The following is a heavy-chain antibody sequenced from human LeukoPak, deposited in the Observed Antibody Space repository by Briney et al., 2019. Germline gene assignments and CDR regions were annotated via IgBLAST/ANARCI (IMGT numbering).Heavy chain of an antibody. Sequence: SETLSLTCAVYGGSFSGYYWSWIRQPPGKGLEWIGEINHSGSTNYNPSLKSRVTISVDTSKNHFSLKLSSVTAADTAVYYCARMRPNMVRRVIIPNWFDPWGQGTLVTVSS. J-gene: IGHJ5*02. D-gene: IGHD3-10*01. V-gene: IGHV4-34*01. CDR2: INHSGST. CDR3: ARMRPNMVRRVIIPNWFDP. CDR1: GGSFSGYY.